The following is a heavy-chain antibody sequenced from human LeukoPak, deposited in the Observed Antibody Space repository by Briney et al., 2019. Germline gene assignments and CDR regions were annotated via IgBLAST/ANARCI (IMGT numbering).Heavy chain of an antibody. J-gene: IGHJ4*02. CDR2: ICIRGDT. Sequence: GGSLRLSCAASGFTFIDYDMHWVRQVVGKGLEGVSAICIRGDTHYSGSVKGRFTISRENAESSLYLQMNSLRAEDTAVYYCARGGIQVSGIDEFDYWSQGTLVTVSS. CDR1: GFTFIDYD. CDR3: ARGGIQVSGIDEFDY. V-gene: IGHV3-13*01. D-gene: IGHD6-19*01.